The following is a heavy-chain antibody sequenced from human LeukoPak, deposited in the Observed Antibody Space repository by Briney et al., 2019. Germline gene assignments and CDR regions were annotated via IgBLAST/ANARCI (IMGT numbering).Heavy chain of an antibody. D-gene: IGHD3-10*01. CDR1: GFTFSSYG. Sequence: GGSLRLSCAASGFTFSSYGMHWVRQAPGKGLEWVAVISYDGSNKYYADSVKGRFTISRDNSKNTLYLQMNSLRAEDTAVYYCARDAEQWFGELFFDYWGQGTLVTVSS. CDR3: ARDAEQWFGELFFDY. CDR2: ISYDGSNK. V-gene: IGHV3-30*03. J-gene: IGHJ4*02.